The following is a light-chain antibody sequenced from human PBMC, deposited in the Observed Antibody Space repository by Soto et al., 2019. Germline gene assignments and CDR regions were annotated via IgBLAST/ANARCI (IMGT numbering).Light chain of an antibody. J-gene: IGKJ1*01. Sequence: VVITQYTLSLPVTLGQPASISCRSSQTLVFSDGNIYVSWFQQRPGQSPRRLIYKVSNRDSGVPDRFSGSGSGTDFTLKITRVEAEDVGVYYCMQGTVWPWTFAQRIKVDIK. V-gene: IGKV2-30*01. CDR2: KVS. CDR3: MQGTVWPWT. CDR1: QTLVFSDGNIY.